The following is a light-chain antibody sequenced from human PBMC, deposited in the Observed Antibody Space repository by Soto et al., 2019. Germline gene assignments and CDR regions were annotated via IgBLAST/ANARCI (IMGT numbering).Light chain of an antibody. J-gene: IGKJ1*01. Sequence: EMVMTQSPAILSVSPGESATLSCRASQSVNSNLAWYQQKPGQAPRLLIYGASSRATGIPDRFSGSGSGTDFTLTISRLEPEDFAVYYCQQYDSSLWTFGQGTKVDIK. CDR3: QQYDSSLWT. V-gene: IGKV3-20*01. CDR2: GAS. CDR1: QSVNSN.